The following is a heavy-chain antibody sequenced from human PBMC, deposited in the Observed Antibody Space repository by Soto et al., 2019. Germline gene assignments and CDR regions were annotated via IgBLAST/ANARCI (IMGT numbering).Heavy chain of an antibody. CDR3: ARGKWESGWYYYYMDV. CDR1: GGSFSGYY. V-gene: IGHV4-34*01. D-gene: IGHD1-26*01. J-gene: IGHJ6*03. Sequence: SETLSLTCAVYGGSFSGYYWSWIRQPPWKGLEWIGEINHSGSTNYNPSLKSRVTISVDTSKNQFSLKLSSVTAADTAVYYCARGKWESGWYYYYMDVWGKGTTVTVSS. CDR2: INHSGST.